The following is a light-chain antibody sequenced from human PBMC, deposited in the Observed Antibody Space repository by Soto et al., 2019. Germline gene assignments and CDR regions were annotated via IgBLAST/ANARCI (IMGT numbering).Light chain of an antibody. J-gene: IGKJ3*01. CDR2: DTS. V-gene: IGKV3-11*01. CDR3: QHRANCPFN. Sequence: EIVLTQSPATLSLSPGERATLSCRASQSVDSYLAWYQQKPGQAPRLLIYDTSNRATGTPARFSGSGSETVFTLTISSLEHEDFDVYYCQHRANCPFNFGPGTTVDIK. CDR1: QSVDSY.